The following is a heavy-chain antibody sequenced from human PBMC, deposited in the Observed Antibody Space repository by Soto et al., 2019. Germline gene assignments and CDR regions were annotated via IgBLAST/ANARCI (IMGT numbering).Heavy chain of an antibody. CDR2: INAGNGNT. Sequence: ASVKVSSKASGYASTRYAMHWLPQAPGQRLEWMGWINAGNGNTKYSQKFQGRVTITRDTSASTAYMELSSLRSEDTAVYYCASESYGGEFDYWGQGTLVTVSS. CDR3: ASESYGGEFDY. J-gene: IGHJ4*02. V-gene: IGHV1-3*01. CDR1: GYASTRYA. D-gene: IGHD4-17*01.